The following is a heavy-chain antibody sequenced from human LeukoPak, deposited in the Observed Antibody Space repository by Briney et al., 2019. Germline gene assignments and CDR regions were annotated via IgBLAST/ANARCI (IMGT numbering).Heavy chain of an antibody. V-gene: IGHV4-59*01. D-gene: IGHD3-22*01. J-gene: IGHJ3*02. CDR1: GGSISSYY. Sequence: SETLSLTCTVSGGSISSYYWSWIRQPPGKGLEWIGYIYYSGSTNYNPSLKSRVTISVDTSKNQFSLKLSSVTAADTAVYYCARDYYDSSGYYRDAFDIWGQGTMVTVYS. CDR2: IYYSGST. CDR3: ARDYYDSSGYYRDAFDI.